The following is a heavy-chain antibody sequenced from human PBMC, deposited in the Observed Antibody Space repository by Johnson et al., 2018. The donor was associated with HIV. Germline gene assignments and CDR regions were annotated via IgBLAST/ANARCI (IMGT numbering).Heavy chain of an antibody. CDR3: ARSRGLWGVQDGSDI. CDR1: GFTFSSYA. V-gene: IGHV3-23*04. CDR2: ISGSGGST. J-gene: IGHJ3*02. Sequence: VQLVESGGGLVQPGGSLRLSCAASGFTFSSYAMNWVRQAPGKGLEWVSGISGSGGSTYYAESVKGRFPISRDNSKNTLYVQMNSLRVEDTAVYYCARSRGLWGVQDGSDIWGQGTMVTVSS. D-gene: IGHD2-21*01.